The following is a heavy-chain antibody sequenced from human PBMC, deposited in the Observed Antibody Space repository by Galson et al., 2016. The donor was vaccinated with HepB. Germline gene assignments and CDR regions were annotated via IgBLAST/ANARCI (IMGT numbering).Heavy chain of an antibody. V-gene: IGHV2-70*01. J-gene: IGHJ3*02. CDR3: ARVRGYIYTRRWYGAFDI. CDR1: GFSLSTSGMS. D-gene: IGHD6-13*01. CDR2: IDWDDNK. Sequence: PALVKPTQTLTLTCTFSGFSLSTSGMSVSWIRQPPGKALEWLALIDWDDNKDYNTSLKTRLTISKDTSKNQVVLTVTNMDPVDTATYYCARVRGYIYTRRWYGAFDIWGQGTLVTVSS.